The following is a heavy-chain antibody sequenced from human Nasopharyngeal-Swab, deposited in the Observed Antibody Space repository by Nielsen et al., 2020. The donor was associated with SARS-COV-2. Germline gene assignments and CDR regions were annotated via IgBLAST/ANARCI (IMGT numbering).Heavy chain of an antibody. CDR1: GFTFSNYG. Sequence: GGSLRLSCAASGFTFSNYGMHWVRQAPGKGLEWVAVISYHGCYKYYADSVKGRFTISRDNSKNTLYLQMNSLRAEDTAVFYCAKDGEAFYYYYYYMDVWGKGTTVTVSS. D-gene: IGHD2-21*01. CDR2: ISYHGCYK. CDR3: AKDGEAFYYYYYYMDV. J-gene: IGHJ6*03. V-gene: IGHV3-30*18.